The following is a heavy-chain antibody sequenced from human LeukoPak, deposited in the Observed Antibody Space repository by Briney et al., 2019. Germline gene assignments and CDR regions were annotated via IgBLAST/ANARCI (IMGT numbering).Heavy chain of an antibody. CDR2: ISWDGVST. CDR1: GFTFDDYS. V-gene: IGHV3-43*01. D-gene: IGHD1-1*01. CDR3: AKGNAYSDYYMDV. J-gene: IGHJ6*03. Sequence: GGSLRLSCAASGFTFDDYSIHWVRQAPGKGLEWVSFISWDGVSTYYADSVKGRFTISRDNSKNSLYLQMNSLRTEDTALYYCAKGNAYSDYYMDVWGKGTTVTVSS.